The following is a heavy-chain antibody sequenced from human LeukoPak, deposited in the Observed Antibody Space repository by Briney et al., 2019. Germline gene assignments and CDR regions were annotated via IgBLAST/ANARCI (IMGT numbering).Heavy chain of an antibody. V-gene: IGHV1-69*13. CDR3: VREYSSSSLPDY. CDR1: GGTFSSYA. CDR2: IIPIFGTA. D-gene: IGHD6-6*01. Sequence: GASVTVSCKASGGTFSSYAISWVRQAPGQGLEWMGGIIPIFGTANYAQKFQGRVTITADESTSTAYMELSSLRSEDTAVYYCVREYSSSSLPDYWGQGTLVTVSS. J-gene: IGHJ4*02.